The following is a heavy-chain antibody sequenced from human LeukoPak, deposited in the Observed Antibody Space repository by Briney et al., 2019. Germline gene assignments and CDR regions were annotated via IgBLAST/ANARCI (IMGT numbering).Heavy chain of an antibody. J-gene: IGHJ4*02. V-gene: IGHV3-53*01. D-gene: IGHD3-10*01. CDR3: ARAWFGELAFDY. Sequence: GGSLRLSCAASVFTVSSNYMSWVRQAPGKGLECVSVIYSGGSTYYADSVKGRFTISRDNSKNTLYLQMNSLRAEDTAVYYCARAWFGELAFDYWGQGTLVTVSS. CDR2: IYSGGST. CDR1: VFTVSSNY.